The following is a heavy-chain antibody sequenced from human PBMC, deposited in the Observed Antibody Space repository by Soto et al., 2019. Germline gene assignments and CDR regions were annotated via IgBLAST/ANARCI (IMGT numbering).Heavy chain of an antibody. J-gene: IGHJ6*04. CDR3: AHSSVSDILTGYAQNDLYLFYYYGRDG. CDR1: GFSLSTSGLG. Sequence: SGRTLGDPTQTLTLTCTFSGFSLSTSGLGVGWIRQPPGKSLEGLALIYWNDDKRYSQSLKSRLTITKDTSKNQVVLTMTNMDPVDQATYYCAHSSVSDILTGYAQNDLYLFYYYGRDGWV. D-gene: IGHD3-9*01. V-gene: IGHV2-5*01. CDR2: IYWNDDK.